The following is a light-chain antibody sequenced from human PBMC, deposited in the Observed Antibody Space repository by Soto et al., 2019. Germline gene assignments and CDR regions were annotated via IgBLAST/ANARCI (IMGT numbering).Light chain of an antibody. Sequence: DIQMTQSPSSLSASVGDRVTITCRASQSINTYLNLYQQKPGKAPKFLIHAASSLQSGVPSRFSGSGSGTFFTLTIRSLQPEDVATYYCQQSYNTPPFTFGQGTKVDIK. V-gene: IGKV1-39*01. J-gene: IGKJ2*01. CDR1: QSINTY. CDR2: AAS. CDR3: QQSYNTPPFT.